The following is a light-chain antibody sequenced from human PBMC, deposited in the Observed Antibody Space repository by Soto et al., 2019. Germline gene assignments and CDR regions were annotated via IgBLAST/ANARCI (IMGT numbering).Light chain of an antibody. CDR1: SSDVGGYNY. CDR2: EVS. J-gene: IGLJ2*01. Sequence: QSALTQPPSASGSPGQSVTISCTGTSSDVGGYNYVSWYQQHAGKAPNLMIYEVSKRPSGVPDRFSGSKSGNTASLTVSGLQAEDEADYYCSSYAGRNNVVFGGGTKLTVL. V-gene: IGLV2-8*01. CDR3: SSYAGRNNVV.